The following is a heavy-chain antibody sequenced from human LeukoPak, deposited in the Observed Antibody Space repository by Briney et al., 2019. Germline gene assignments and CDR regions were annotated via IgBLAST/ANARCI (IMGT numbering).Heavy chain of an antibody. V-gene: IGHV4-59*08. D-gene: IGHD1-1*01. CDR3: ARNGNERVRPYYGMDV. Sequence: SATLSLTCTVSGGSISSYYWSWIRQPPGKGLEWIGYIYYSGSTTYNPSLKSRVTISVDPSNNQFSLKLSSVTAADTAVYYCARNGNERVRPYYGMDVWGQGTTVTVSS. CDR1: GGSISSYY. CDR2: IYYSGST. J-gene: IGHJ6*02.